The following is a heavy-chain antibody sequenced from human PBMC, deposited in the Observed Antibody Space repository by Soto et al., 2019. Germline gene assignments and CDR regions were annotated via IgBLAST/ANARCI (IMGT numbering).Heavy chain of an antibody. Sequence: QVQLVQSGAEVKKPGSSVKVSCKASGGTFSSYTISWVRQAPGQGLEWMGRIIPILGIANYAQKFQGRVTITADKSTSTAYMELSSLRSEDTAVYYCARDLDYGDYGDFDYWGQGTLFTVSS. CDR3: ARDLDYGDYGDFDY. D-gene: IGHD4-17*01. CDR1: GGTFSSYT. J-gene: IGHJ4*02. CDR2: IIPILGIA. V-gene: IGHV1-69*08.